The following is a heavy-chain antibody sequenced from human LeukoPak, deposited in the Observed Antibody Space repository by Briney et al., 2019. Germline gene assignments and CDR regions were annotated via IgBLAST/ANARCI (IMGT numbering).Heavy chain of an antibody. CDR3: AKDTHYYDSSGPTY. J-gene: IGHJ4*02. Sequence: GGSLRLSCAASGFTFSSYAMSWVRQAPGKGLEWVSAISGSGGSTYYADSVKGRFTISRDNSKNTLYLQMNSLRAEDTAVYYCAKDTHYYDSSGPTYWGQGTLVTVSS. CDR1: GFTFSSYA. V-gene: IGHV3-23*01. D-gene: IGHD3-22*01. CDR2: ISGSGGST.